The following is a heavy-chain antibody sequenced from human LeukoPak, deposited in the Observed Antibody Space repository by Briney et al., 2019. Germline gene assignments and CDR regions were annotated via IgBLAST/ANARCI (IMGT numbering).Heavy chain of an antibody. Sequence: GGSLRLSCAGSGFTFRSYEMNWVRQAPGKGLEWVSTVFSDGTTYYADSVKGRFTISRDNSKNTLYLQMSSVRDEDTAVYYCARDPRVDHSGMDVWGQGTTVTVSS. J-gene: IGHJ6*02. CDR3: ARDPRVDHSGMDV. CDR1: GFTFRSYE. D-gene: IGHD2-15*01. CDR2: VFSDGTT. V-gene: IGHV3-66*01.